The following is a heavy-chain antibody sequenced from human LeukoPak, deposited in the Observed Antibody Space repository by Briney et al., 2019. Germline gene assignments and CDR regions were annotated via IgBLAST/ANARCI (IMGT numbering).Heavy chain of an antibody. CDR3: AKDSNRYYDFWSGYYTGYYYYGMDV. D-gene: IGHD3-3*01. Sequence: GGSLRLSSAASGFTFSSYAMSWVRQAPGKGLEWVSAISGSGGSTYYADSVKGRFTISRDNSKNTLYLQMNSLRAEDTAVYYCAKDSNRYYDFWSGYYTGYYYYGMDVWGQGTTVTVSS. CDR2: ISGSGGST. V-gene: IGHV3-23*01. CDR1: GFTFSSYA. J-gene: IGHJ6*02.